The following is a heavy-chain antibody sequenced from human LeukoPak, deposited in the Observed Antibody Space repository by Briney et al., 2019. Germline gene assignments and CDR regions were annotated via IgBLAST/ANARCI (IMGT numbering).Heavy chain of an antibody. CDR2: ISSDGSST. D-gene: IGHD1-7*01. Sequence: GGSLRLSCAASGFTFSSYWGWVRQAPGKGLVWVSRISSDGSSTSYADSVKGRFTISRDNAKNTLYLQMNSLRAEDTAVYHCARAVTGTRNAFDIWGQGTMVTVSS. V-gene: IGHV3-74*01. J-gene: IGHJ3*02. CDR1: GFTFSSYW. CDR3: ARAVTGTRNAFDI.